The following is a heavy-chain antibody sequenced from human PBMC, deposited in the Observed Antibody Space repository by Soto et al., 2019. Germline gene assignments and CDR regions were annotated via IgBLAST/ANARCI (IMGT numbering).Heavy chain of an antibody. V-gene: IGHV1-18*01. CDR3: ARVPSYLPEDY. CDR2: ISAYNGDT. Sequence: QVQLVQSGAEVKKPGASVRVSCKASGYTFTNYGISWVRQAPGQGVEWIGWISAYNGDTIYAQKLQCRVTMTTDTSTSTAYMELRSLRSDDTAMYFCARVPSYLPEDYWGQGTLVTVSS. J-gene: IGHJ4*02. CDR1: GYTFTNYG.